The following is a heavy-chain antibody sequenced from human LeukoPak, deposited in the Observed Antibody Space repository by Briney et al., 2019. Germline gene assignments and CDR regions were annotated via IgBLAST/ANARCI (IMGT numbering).Heavy chain of an antibody. J-gene: IGHJ6*03. CDR2: ISAYNGNT. Sequence: ASVKVSCKASGYTFTSYGISWVRQAPGQGLEWMGWISAYNGNTNYAQKLQGRVTMTTDTSTGTAYMELRSLRSDDTAVYYCAREGNRYCSGGSCYSYYYYYMDVWGKGTTVTVSS. CDR3: AREGNRYCSGGSCYSYYYYYMDV. V-gene: IGHV1-18*01. D-gene: IGHD2-15*01. CDR1: GYTFTSYG.